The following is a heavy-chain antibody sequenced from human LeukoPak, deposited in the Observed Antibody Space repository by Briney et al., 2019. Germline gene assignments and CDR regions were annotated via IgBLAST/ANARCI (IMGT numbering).Heavy chain of an antibody. CDR1: GFIFSNYG. CDR2: ISTSSTTI. Sequence: GGSLRLSCAASGFIFSNYGMNWVRQAPGKGLEWVSYISTSSTTIYYADSVRGRFTISRDNAKHSLYLQMNSLRAEDTAVYYCARDRSVATPFDYWGQGTLVTVSS. CDR3: ARDRSVATPFDY. V-gene: IGHV3-48*01. D-gene: IGHD5-12*01. J-gene: IGHJ4*02.